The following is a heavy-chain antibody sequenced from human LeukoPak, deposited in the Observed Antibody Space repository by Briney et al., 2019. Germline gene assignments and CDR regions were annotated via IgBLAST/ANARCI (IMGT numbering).Heavy chain of an antibody. CDR1: GGSISSYY. CDR2: IYYSGST. J-gene: IGHJ5*02. Sequence: SETLSLTCTVSGGSISSYYWSWIRQPPGKGLEWIGYIYYSGSTNYNPSLKSRVTISVDTSKNQFSLKLSSVTAADTAVYYCARDRHSSSPYNWFDPWGQGTLVTVSS. V-gene: IGHV4-59*01. D-gene: IGHD6-13*01. CDR3: ARDRHSSSPYNWFDP.